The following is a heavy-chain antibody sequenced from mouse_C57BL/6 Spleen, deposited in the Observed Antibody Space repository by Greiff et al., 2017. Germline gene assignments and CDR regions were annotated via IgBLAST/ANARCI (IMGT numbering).Heavy chain of an antibody. D-gene: IGHD1-1*01. CDR1: GYAFSSYW. J-gene: IGHJ2*01. CDR2: IYPGDGDT. V-gene: IGHV1-80*01. CDR3: ARGITTVVAHFDY. Sequence: VKLVESGAELVKPGASVKISCKASGYAFSSYWMNWVKQRPGKGLEWIGQIYPGDGDTNYNGKFKGKATLTADKSSSTAYMQLSSLTSEDSAVYFCARGITTVVAHFDYWGQGTTLTVSS.